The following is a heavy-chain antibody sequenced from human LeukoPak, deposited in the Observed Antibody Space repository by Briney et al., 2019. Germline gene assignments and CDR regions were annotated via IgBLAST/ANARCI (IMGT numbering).Heavy chain of an antibody. CDR1: GFSFSSHG. CDR2: IWYDGSNK. J-gene: IGHJ6*02. V-gene: IGHV3-33*01. Sequence: GGPLRLSCAASGFSFSSHGMHWVRQAPGKGLEWVAVIWYDGSNKYYADSVKGRFTISRENSNNTVSPQMNTLRAEDTAVYYCARARPSHYYGMDVWGQGTTVTVSS. CDR3: ARARPSHYYGMDV.